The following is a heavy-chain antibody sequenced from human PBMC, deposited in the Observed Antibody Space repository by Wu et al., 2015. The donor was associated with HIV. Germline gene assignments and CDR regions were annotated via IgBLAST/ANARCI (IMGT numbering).Heavy chain of an antibody. V-gene: IGHV1-2*02. J-gene: IGHJ4*02. Sequence: VQLVQSGAEVKKPGASVKVSCKASGYTFTGYYIHWVRQAPGQGLEWMGWINPNSGGTNYAQKFQGRVTMTRDTSISTAYMELSRLRPDDTAVYYCARDRRFVRSSSLTGGYDYWGQGTLVTVSS. D-gene: IGHD6-13*01. CDR2: INPNSGGT. CDR1: GYTFTGYY. CDR3: ARDRRFVRSSSLTGGYDY.